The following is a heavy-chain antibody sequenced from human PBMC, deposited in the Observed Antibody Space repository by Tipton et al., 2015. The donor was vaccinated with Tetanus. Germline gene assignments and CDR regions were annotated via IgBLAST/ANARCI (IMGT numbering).Heavy chain of an antibody. CDR3: AKKYCSGGGCYSIDY. J-gene: IGHJ4*02. Sequence: SLRLSCTASGFAFSSYSMNWVRQAPGKGLECVSGISGSGGSTYYAYSVKGRFTISRDNSKNTLYLQMNSLRAEDTAVYYCAKKYCSGGGCYSIDYWGQGTLVTVSS. V-gene: IGHV3-23*01. D-gene: IGHD2-15*01. CDR2: ISGSGGST. CDR1: GFAFSSYS.